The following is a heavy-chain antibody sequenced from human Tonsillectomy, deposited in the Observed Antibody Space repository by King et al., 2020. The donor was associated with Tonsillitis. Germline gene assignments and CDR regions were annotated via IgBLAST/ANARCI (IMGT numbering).Heavy chain of an antibody. CDR3: ARDWAAAGTGDY. V-gene: IGHV3-33*05. CDR2: ISSAGSPH. CDR1: GFTFSSYG. D-gene: IGHD6-13*01. Sequence: VQLVESGGGVVQPGRSLRLSCAASGFTFSSYGMHWVRQAPGKGLEWWAVISSAGSPHHYADSVKGRFTISSDNSKTTLYLPLNSLRAEDTSVYYCARDWAAAGTGDYWGQRTLVTVSS. J-gene: IGHJ4*02.